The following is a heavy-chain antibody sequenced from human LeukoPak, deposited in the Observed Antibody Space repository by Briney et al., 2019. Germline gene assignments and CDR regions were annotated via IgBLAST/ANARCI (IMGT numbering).Heavy chain of an antibody. CDR3: ARLRHDFWSGQGYYYMDV. Sequence: GGTLRLSCAASGFTFSSYSMNWVRQAPGKGLEWVSYIGSSSSTIYYADSVKGRFTISRDNAKNSLYLQMNSLRAEDTAVYYCARLRHDFWSGQGYYYMDVWGKGTTVTVSS. CDR2: IGSSSSTI. J-gene: IGHJ6*03. D-gene: IGHD3-3*01. V-gene: IGHV3-48*04. CDR1: GFTFSSYS.